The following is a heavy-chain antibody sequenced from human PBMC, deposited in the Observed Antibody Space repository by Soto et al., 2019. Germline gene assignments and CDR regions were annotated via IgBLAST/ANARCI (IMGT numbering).Heavy chain of an antibody. CDR3: ARDKMDRITMVRGVLDY. CDR2: IWYDGSNK. Sequence: GGSLRLSCAASGFTFSSYGMHWVRQAPGKGLEWVAVIWYDGSNKYYADSVKGRFTISRDNSKNTLYLQMNSLRAEDTAVYYCARDKMDRITMVRGVLDYWGQGTLVTVSS. J-gene: IGHJ4*02. CDR1: GFTFSSYG. V-gene: IGHV3-33*01. D-gene: IGHD3-10*01.